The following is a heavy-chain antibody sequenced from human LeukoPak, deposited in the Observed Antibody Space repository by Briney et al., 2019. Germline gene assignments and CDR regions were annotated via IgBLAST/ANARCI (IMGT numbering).Heavy chain of an antibody. D-gene: IGHD2-2*01. CDR3: AREVDAAAAYNWFDP. CDR1: GGSISSSSYY. V-gene: IGHV4-39*07. J-gene: IGHJ5*02. CDR2: IYYSGST. Sequence: SSETLSLTCTVSGGSISSSSYYWGWIRQPPGKGLEWIGSIYYSGSTYYNPSLKSRVTISVDTSKNQFSLRLSSVTAADTAVYYCAREVDAAAAYNWFDPWGQGTLVTVSS.